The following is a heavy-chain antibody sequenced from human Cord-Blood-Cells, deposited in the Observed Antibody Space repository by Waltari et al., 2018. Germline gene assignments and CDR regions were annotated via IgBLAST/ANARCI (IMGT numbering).Heavy chain of an antibody. D-gene: IGHD3-16*01. V-gene: IGHV4-59*08. CDR1: GGSISSYY. J-gene: IGHJ3*02. CDR2: IYYSGST. Sequence: QVQLQESGPGLVKPSETLSLTCTVSGGSISSYYWSWIRQPPGKGLEWIGYIYYSGSTNYSPSLKSRVTRSVDTSKNQFSLKLSAVTAADTAGYYCAGGGADAFDIWGQGTMVTVSS. CDR3: AGGGADAFDI.